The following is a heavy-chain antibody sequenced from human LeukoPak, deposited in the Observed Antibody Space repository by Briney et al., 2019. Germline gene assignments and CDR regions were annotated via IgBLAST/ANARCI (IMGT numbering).Heavy chain of an antibody. D-gene: IGHD3-22*01. CDR3: ATRDVITSYYFDY. CDR2: LYYGGST. Sequence: SETLSLTCTVSGGSISSSNYYWGWIRQPPGKGLEWIGSLYYGGSTYYNPSLKSRVTISVDTSKKQFSLKLYSVTAADTAVYYCATRDVITSYYFDYWGQGTLVTVSS. J-gene: IGHJ4*02. CDR1: GGSISSSNYY. V-gene: IGHV4-39*01.